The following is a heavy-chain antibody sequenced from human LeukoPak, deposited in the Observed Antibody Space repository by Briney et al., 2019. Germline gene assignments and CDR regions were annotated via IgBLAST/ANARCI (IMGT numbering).Heavy chain of an antibody. Sequence: SETLPLTCTVSGGSISSYYWSWIRQPPGKGLEWIGYIYYSGSTNYNPSLKSRVTISVDTSKNQFSLKLSSVTAADTAVYYCARVDSSSSGDYYYGMDVWGQGTTVTVSS. V-gene: IGHV4-59*01. CDR2: IYYSGST. D-gene: IGHD6-6*01. J-gene: IGHJ6*02. CDR3: ARVDSSSSGDYYYGMDV. CDR1: GGSISSYY.